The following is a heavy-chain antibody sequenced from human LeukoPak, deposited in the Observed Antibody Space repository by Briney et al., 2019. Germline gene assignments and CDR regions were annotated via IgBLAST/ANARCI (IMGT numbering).Heavy chain of an antibody. V-gene: IGHV3-11*04. D-gene: IGHD3-22*01. CDR3: ARGGGYYYDSSGYYKPFDY. CDR2: ISSSGSAI. J-gene: IGHJ4*02. Sequence: KSGGSLRLSCAASGFTFSDYYMSWIRQAPGKGLEWVSYISSSGSAIYYADSVKGRFTISRDNAKNSLYLQMNSLRAEDTAVYYCARGGGYYYDSSGYYKPFDYWGQGTLVTVSS. CDR1: GFTFSDYY.